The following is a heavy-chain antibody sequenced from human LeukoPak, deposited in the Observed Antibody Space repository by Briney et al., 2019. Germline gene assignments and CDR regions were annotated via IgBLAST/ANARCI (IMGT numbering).Heavy chain of an antibody. J-gene: IGHJ4*02. V-gene: IGHV3-21*06. CDR1: GFTFSRYS. Sequence: GGSLRLSCAASGFTFSRYSMNWVRQAPGRGLEWVSYISSSSSYIYYADSVKGRFTISRDNANNSLYLQMNSLRAEDTAVYYCARSQGTMTSPFDYWGQGALVTISS. CDR3: ARSQGTMTSPFDY. CDR2: ISSSSSYI. D-gene: IGHD3-22*01.